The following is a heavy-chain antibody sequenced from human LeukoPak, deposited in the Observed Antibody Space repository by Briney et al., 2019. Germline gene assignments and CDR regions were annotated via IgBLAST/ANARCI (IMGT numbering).Heavy chain of an antibody. CDR2: IDTSSSVV. J-gene: IGHJ3*01. CDR3: AKEDDSWGPNNLDL. D-gene: IGHD7-27*01. V-gene: IGHV3-48*02. CDR1: GGSVSSGSYY. Sequence: PSETLSLTCTVSGGSVSSGSYYWSWIRQPPGKGLEWISYIDTSSSVVYYANSVMGRFTVTRDNAKNSLYLQMNGLRDEDTAVYYCAKEDDSWGPNNLDLWGQGTMVTVSS.